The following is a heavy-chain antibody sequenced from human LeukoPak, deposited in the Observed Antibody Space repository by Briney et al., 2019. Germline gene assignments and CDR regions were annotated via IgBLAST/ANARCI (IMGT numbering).Heavy chain of an antibody. CDR2: ISYDANIGSNK. D-gene: IGHD6-13*01. Sequence: GRSLRLSCATSGFTFSRYAMHWVRQAPGKGLEWVALISYDANIGSNKYYADSVKGRFTISRDNSKNTLYLQMNSLRAEDTAVYYCARGSAAEQYYFDYWGQGTLVTVSS. V-gene: IGHV3-30-3*01. J-gene: IGHJ4*02. CDR3: ARGSAAEQYYFDY. CDR1: GFTFSRYA.